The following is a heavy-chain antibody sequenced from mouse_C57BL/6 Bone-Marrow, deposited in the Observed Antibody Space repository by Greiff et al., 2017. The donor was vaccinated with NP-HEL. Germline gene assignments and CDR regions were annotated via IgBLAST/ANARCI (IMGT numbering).Heavy chain of an antibody. J-gene: IGHJ2*01. Sequence: VQLQQSGAELVRPGASVKLSCKASGYTFTDYYINWVKQRPGQGLEWIARIYPGSGNTYYNEKFKGKATLTAEKSSSTAYMQLSSLTSEDSAVYFCARGTTRYYFDYWGQGTTLTVSS. CDR1: GYTFTDYY. V-gene: IGHV1-76*01. D-gene: IGHD1-1*01. CDR3: ARGTTRYYFDY. CDR2: IYPGSGNT.